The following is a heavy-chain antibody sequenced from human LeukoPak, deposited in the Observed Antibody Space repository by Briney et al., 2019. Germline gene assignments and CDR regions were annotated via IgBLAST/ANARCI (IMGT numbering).Heavy chain of an antibody. Sequence: SETLSLTCTVSGDSISSGEYCWSWMRQPPGKGLEWDVYINHSGSTSSNPSLKTRITMSVDTSRNQFSLKLSPETAADTAVYYCARALLAFCSGGTCKRYFDYWGQGTLVTVSS. CDR2: INHSGST. V-gene: IGHV4-30-4*01. J-gene: IGHJ4*02. CDR1: GDSISSGEYC. D-gene: IGHD2-15*01. CDR3: ARALLAFCSGGTCKRYFDY.